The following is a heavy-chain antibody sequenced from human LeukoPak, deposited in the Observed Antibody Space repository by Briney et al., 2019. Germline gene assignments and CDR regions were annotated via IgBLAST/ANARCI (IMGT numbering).Heavy chain of an antibody. V-gene: IGHV3-23*01. CDR3: ASSIAVAGTHWFDP. J-gene: IGHJ5*02. Sequence: PGGSLRLSCAASGFTFSSYAMSWVRQAPGKGLEWVSAISGSGGSTYYADSVKGRFTISRDNSKNTLYLQMNSLRAEDTAVYYCASSIAVAGTHWFDPWGQGTLVTVSS. CDR1: GFTFSSYA. D-gene: IGHD6-19*01. CDR2: ISGSGGST.